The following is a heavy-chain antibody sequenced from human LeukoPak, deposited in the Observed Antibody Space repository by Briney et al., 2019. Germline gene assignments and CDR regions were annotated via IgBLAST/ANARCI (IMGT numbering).Heavy chain of an antibody. CDR3: ARDLLGARGFLPENYYYYGMDV. CDR2: IYYSRST. V-gene: IGHV4-30-4*01. D-gene: IGHD3-16*01. CDR1: PGSISSGDYY. Sequence: SQTLSRTCTVPPGSISSGDYYWSCIRHPPGRVLEWIGYIYYSRSTYYNPPLKSRVTISVDTSKNQFSLKLSSVTAADTAVYYCARDLLGARGFLPENYYYYGMDVWGQGTTVTVSS. J-gene: IGHJ6*02.